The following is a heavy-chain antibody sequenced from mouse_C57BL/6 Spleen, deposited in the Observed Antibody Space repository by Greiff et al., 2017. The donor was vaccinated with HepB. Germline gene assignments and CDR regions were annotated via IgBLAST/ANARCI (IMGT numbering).Heavy chain of an antibody. CDR2: IHPNSGST. CDR3: ASNYYDYEGFAY. CDR1: GYTFTSYW. J-gene: IGHJ3*01. D-gene: IGHD2-4*01. Sequence: QVQLQQPGAELVKPGASVKLSCKASGYTFTSYWMHWVKQRPGQGLEWIGMIHPNSGSTNYNEKFKSKATLTVDKSSSTAYMQLSSLTSEDSAVYYCASNYYDYEGFAYWGQGILVTVSA. V-gene: IGHV1-64*01.